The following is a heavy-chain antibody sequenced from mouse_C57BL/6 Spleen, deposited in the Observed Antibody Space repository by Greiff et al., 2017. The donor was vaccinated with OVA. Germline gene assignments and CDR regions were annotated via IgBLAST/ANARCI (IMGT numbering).Heavy chain of an antibody. J-gene: IGHJ3*01. CDR1: GFTFSSYA. D-gene: IGHD2-4*01. Sequence: VQLKESGGGLVKPGGSLKLSCAASGFTFSSYAMSWVRQTPEKRLEWVATISDGGSYTYYPDNVKGRFTISRDNAKNNLYLQMSHLKSEDTAMYYCARDQYDYGFAYWGQGTLVTVSA. CDR2: ISDGGSYT. CDR3: ARDQYDYGFAY. V-gene: IGHV5-4*01.